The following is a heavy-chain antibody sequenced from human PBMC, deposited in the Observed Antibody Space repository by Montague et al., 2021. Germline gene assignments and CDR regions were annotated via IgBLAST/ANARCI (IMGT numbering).Heavy chain of an antibody. CDR2: GST. D-gene: IGHD4-17*01. Sequence: GSTYYNASLHSRATISIDNSKNQLSLRLTSITAADTAVYFCARGGADFGDSGWLDPWGQGILVTVS. V-gene: IGHV4-30-2*01. CDR3: ARGGADFGDSGWLDP. J-gene: IGHJ5*02.